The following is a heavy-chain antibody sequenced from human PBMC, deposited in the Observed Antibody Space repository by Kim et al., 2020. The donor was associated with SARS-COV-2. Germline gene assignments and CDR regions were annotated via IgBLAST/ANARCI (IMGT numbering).Heavy chain of an antibody. D-gene: IGHD3-10*01. Sequence: IGHADYVKGRFTISRDNANNSLYLQMNSLRAEDTELYYCAKGGSGSLFDYWGQGTLVTVSS. CDR2: I. V-gene: IGHV3-9*01. J-gene: IGHJ4*02. CDR3: AKGGSGSLFDY.